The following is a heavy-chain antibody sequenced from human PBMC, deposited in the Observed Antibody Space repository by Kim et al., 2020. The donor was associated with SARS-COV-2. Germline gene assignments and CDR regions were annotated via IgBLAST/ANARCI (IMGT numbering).Heavy chain of an antibody. J-gene: IGHJ5*02. D-gene: IGHD5-18*01. CDR3: ARDVDTAMASWTFDP. Sequence: GGSLRLSCAASGFTFSSYWMSWVRQAPGKGLEWVANIKQDGSEKYYVDSVKGRFTISRDNAKNSLYLQMNSLRAEDTAVYYCARDVDTAMASWTFDPWGQATLVTVSS. CDR2: IKQDGSEK. V-gene: IGHV3-7*01. CDR1: GFTFSSYW.